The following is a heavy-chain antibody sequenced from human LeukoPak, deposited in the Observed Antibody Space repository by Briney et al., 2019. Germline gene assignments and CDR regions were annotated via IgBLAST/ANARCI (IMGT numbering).Heavy chain of an antibody. CDR3: ASTERCSTTCPLDY. CDR1: GGSFRGYY. CDR2: INHSGST. J-gene: IGHJ4*02. D-gene: IGHD2-2*01. V-gene: IGHV4-34*01. Sequence: SETLSLTCAVYGGSFRGYYWSWVRQPPGKGLECIGEINHSGSTNYNPSLKSRVTISLDTSMKKFSLKLNSVTAADTAVYYCASTERCSTTCPLDYWGQGTLVTVSS.